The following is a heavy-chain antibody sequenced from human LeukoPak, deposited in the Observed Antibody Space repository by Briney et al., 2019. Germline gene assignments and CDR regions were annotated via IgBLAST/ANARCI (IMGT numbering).Heavy chain of an antibody. CDR3: ARHEDYTAMSPFDY. Sequence: PSETLSLTCAVSSGPISGYYWSWIRQPPGKGLEWIGYIYYSGSTNYNPSLKSRVTMSVDTSKNQFSLQLSSVTAADTAVYYCARHEDYTAMSPFDYWGQGILVTVSS. J-gene: IGHJ4*02. D-gene: IGHD5-18*01. CDR2: IYYSGST. CDR1: SGPISGYY. V-gene: IGHV4-59*08.